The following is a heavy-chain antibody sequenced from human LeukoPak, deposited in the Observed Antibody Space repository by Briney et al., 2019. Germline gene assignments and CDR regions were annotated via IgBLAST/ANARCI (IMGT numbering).Heavy chain of an antibody. D-gene: IGHD2-21*01. CDR2: IYTSGST. Sequence: PSETLSLTCTVSGGSISSYYWSWIRQPAGKGLEWIGRIYTSGSTNYNPSLKSRVTMSVDTSKNQFSLKLSSVTAADTAVHYCARIAGDFGTKYYYYYMDVWGKGTTVTVSS. J-gene: IGHJ6*03. CDR3: ARIAGDFGTKYYYYYMDV. V-gene: IGHV4-4*07. CDR1: GGSISSYY.